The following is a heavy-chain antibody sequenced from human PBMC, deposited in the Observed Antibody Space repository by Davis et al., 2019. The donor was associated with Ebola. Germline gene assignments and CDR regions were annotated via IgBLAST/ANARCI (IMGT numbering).Heavy chain of an antibody. CDR1: RFTFSSYW. Sequence: PGGSLRLSCAASRFTFSSYWMHWVRQPPGKGLVWVARIDPDGTGTNYADSVKGRFTISRDNAKNTLSLQLNSLRVEDTAVYYCVRDSGYYSHDYWGHGTLVTVSS. CDR2: IDPDGTGT. V-gene: IGHV3-74*01. J-gene: IGHJ4*01. CDR3: VRDSGYYSHDY. D-gene: IGHD5-12*01.